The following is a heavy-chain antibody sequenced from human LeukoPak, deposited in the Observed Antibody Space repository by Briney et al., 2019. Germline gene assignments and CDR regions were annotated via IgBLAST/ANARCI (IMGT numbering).Heavy chain of an antibody. CDR2: IYYSGST. CDR3: ARARGGSGLNWFDP. J-gene: IGHJ5*02. V-gene: IGHV4-59*01. D-gene: IGHD6-19*01. CDR1: GGSISSYY. Sequence: PSETLSLTCTVSGGSISSYYWSWIPQPPGKGLEWIGYIYYSGSTNYNPSLKSRVTISVDTSKNQFSLKLSSVTAADTAVYYCARARGGSGLNWFDPWGQGTLVTVSS.